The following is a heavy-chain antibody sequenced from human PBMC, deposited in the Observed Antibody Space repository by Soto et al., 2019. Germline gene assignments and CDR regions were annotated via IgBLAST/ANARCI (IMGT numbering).Heavy chain of an antibody. CDR1: GFTFSNCG. V-gene: IGHV3-48*02. CDR2: ISDGGATK. J-gene: IGHJ6*02. Sequence: SGGSLRLSCAASGFTFSNCGMNWVRQTPGKGLEWVSYISDGGATKHYADSVKGRFTISRDNGKDSLYLQMNSLRDEDTAVYFCARCSRNSCYSYGVDVWGQGATVTVSS. CDR3: ARCSRNSCYSYGVDV. D-gene: IGHD2-15*01.